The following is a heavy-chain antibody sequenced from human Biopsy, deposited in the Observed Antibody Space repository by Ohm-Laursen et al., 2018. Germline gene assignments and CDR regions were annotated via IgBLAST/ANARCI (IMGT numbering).Heavy chain of an antibody. CDR2: ISPNSGGT. CDR3: ARDIMNRIAGLVARSDVFDV. V-gene: IGHV1-2*02. Sequence: GASVKVSCKGSGYAVNDYFLHWLRQAPGQGPEWMGGISPNSGGTNYAQKFQGRVTMTTDTSTSTAYLELRRLISDDTAVYYCARDIMNRIAGLVARSDVFDVWGQGTLVTVSS. CDR1: GYAVNDYF. D-gene: IGHD3-16*01. J-gene: IGHJ3*01.